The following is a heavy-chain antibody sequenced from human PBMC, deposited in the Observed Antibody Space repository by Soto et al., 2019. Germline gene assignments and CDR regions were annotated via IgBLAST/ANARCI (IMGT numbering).Heavy chain of an antibody. J-gene: IGHJ4*02. V-gene: IGHV4-34*01. CDR3: ARGGVYSSGWYLDY. Sequence: ASETLSLTCAVYGGSFSDYYWSWIRQPPGKGLEWIGEINHSGSTNYNPSLRSRVTISVDTSKNQFSLKLSSVTAADTAVYYCARGGVYSSGWYLDYWGQGTLVTVSS. CDR1: GGSFSDYY. CDR2: INHSGST. D-gene: IGHD6-19*01.